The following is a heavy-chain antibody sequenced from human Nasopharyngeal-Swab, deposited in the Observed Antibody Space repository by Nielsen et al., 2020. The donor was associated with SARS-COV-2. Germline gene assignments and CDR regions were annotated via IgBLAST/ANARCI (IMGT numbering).Heavy chain of an antibody. J-gene: IGHJ6*02. CDR3: ARDYDFWSGNYYYYGMDV. D-gene: IGHD3-3*01. CDR2: IDWDDDK. V-gene: IGHV2-70*01. Sequence: SGPTLVKPTQTLTLTCTFSGFSLSTSGVGVGWIRQPPGKALEWLALIDWDDDKYYSTSLKTRLTISKDTSKNQVVLTMTSMDPVDTATYYCARDYDFWSGNYYYYGMDVWGQGTTVTVSS. CDR1: GFSLSTSGVG.